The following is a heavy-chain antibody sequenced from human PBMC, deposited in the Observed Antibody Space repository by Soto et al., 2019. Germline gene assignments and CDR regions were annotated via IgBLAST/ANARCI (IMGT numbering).Heavy chain of an antibody. CDR1: GFTFSNAW. CDR3: TPSSRYYDFWSGYYAVFTFDY. Sequence: GGSLRLSCAASGFTFSNAWMNWVRQAPGKGLEWVGRIKSKTDGGTTDYAAPVKGRFTISRDDSKNTLYLQMNSLKTEDTAVYYCTPSSRYYDFWSGYYAVFTFDYWGQGTLVTVSS. V-gene: IGHV3-15*07. D-gene: IGHD3-3*01. J-gene: IGHJ4*02. CDR2: IKSKTDGGTT.